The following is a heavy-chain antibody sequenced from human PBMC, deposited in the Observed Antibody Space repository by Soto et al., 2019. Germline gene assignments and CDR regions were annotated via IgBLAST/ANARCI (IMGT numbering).Heavy chain of an antibody. V-gene: IGHV3-66*01. CDR2: IYRGGST. CDR3: AREVGPYSSSSDGPFHY. Sequence: GGSLRLSCAASGFTVSSNYMNWVRQAPGKGLEWVSIIYRGGSTNYADSVKGRFTISRDNSKNTLYLQMHSLRAEDTAVYYCAREVGPYSSSSDGPFHYWGQGTLVTVSS. J-gene: IGHJ4*02. CDR1: GFTVSSNY. D-gene: IGHD6-6*01.